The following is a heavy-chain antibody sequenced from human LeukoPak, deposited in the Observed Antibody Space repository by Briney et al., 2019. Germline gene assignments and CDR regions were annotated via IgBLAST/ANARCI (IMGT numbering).Heavy chain of an antibody. Sequence: PGGSLRLSCSASGFKFSSYSMKWVRQAPGKGLEWVAYIQYDGSNQQYADSVKGRFSISRDRSKNIPYLQMNSLRAEDTAVYYCARVLTSSGYYYYYYMDVWGKGTTVTVSS. V-gene: IGHV3-30*02. D-gene: IGHD6-19*01. CDR1: GFKFSSYS. J-gene: IGHJ6*03. CDR3: ARVLTSSGYYYYYYMDV. CDR2: IQYDGSNQ.